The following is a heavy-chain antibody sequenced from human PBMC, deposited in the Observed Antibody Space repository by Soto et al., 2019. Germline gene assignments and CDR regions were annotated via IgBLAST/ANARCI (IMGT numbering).Heavy chain of an antibody. Sequence: SQTLSLTCAISGDSVSSNSAAWNWIRQSPSRGLEWLGRTYYRSKWYNDYAVSVKSRITINPDTSKNQFSLQLNSVTPEDTAVYYCERMFDYDYVWGSEDYYYGMDVWGQGTTVTVSS. CDR1: GDSVSSNSAA. V-gene: IGHV6-1*01. D-gene: IGHD3-16*01. J-gene: IGHJ6*02. CDR2: TYYRSKWYN. CDR3: ERMFDYDYVWGSEDYYYGMDV.